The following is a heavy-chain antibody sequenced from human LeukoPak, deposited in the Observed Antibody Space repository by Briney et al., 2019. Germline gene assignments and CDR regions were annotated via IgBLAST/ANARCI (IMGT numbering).Heavy chain of an antibody. V-gene: IGHV3-53*01. CDR2: IYSGGST. Sequence: GGSLRLSCAASGFTVSSKYMSWVRQAPGKGLEWVSTIYSGGSTFYADSVKGRFSISRDNSKNTLYLQMNGLRAEDTAVYYCARGNDVFAIWGQGTMVTVSS. CDR3: ARGNDVFAI. J-gene: IGHJ3*02. CDR1: GFTVSSKY.